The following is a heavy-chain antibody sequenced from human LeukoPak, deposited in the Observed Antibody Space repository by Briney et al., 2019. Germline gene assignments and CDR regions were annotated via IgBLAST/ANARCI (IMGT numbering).Heavy chain of an antibody. V-gene: IGHV3-74*03. CDR3: AKDLRWQQLVGVFDY. Sequence: GGSLRLSCVASGFAFNNHWVHWVRQVPGKGLVWISRINTDGTNRKYADVVKGRFTISRDNAKNTLYLQMNSLRAEDTAVYYCAKDLRWQQLVGVFDYWGQGTLVTVSS. J-gene: IGHJ4*02. CDR1: GFAFNNHW. D-gene: IGHD6-13*01. CDR2: INTDGTNR.